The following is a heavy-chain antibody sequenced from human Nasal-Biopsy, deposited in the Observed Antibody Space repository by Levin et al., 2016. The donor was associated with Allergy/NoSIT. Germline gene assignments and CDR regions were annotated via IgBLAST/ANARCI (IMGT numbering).Heavy chain of an antibody. J-gene: IGHJ4*02. D-gene: IGHD3-10*01. CDR1: GDSITNSY. V-gene: IGHV4-59*08. CDR3: ARFNFYGSGTSHQDLDY. Sequence: SETLSLTCSVSGDSITNSYWTWIRQPPGKGLEWIGNFHYSARTNQNASLNSRVTVSLDTSKNQFSLKLTSVTAADTAIYYCARFNFYGSGTSHQDLDYWGPGTLVTVTS. CDR2: FHYSART.